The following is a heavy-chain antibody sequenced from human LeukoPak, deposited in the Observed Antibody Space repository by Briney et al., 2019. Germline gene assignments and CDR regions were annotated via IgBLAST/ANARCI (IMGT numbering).Heavy chain of an antibody. CDR3: ARGGWSRGWFDP. D-gene: IGHD6-19*01. CDR2: ITMSGSVI. V-gene: IGHV3-11*01. CDR1: GFKFRDYY. Sequence: SGGSLILSCAASGFKFRDYYMSWIRQAPGKGLEWISYITMSGSVIQYSSSVKGRFTTSRDNARNSLYLQMNSLRADDTAVYYCARGGWSRGWFDPWGQGTLVTVSS. J-gene: IGHJ5*02.